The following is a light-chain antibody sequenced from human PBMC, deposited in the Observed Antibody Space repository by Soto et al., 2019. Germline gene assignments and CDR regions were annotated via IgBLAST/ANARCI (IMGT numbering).Light chain of an antibody. CDR3: QQYYSYPLT. V-gene: IGKV1-9*01. CDR1: QGISSY. CDR2: AAS. J-gene: IGKJ4*01. Sequence: IQLTQSPSSLSASVGDRVTIRCRASQGISSYLAWYQQKPGKAPKLLIYAASTLQSGVPSRFSGSGSGTDFTLTISCLQSEDFATYYCQQYYSYPLTFGGGTKVDIK.